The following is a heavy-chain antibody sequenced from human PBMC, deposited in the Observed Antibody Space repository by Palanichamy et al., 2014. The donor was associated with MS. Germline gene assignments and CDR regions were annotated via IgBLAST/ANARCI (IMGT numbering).Heavy chain of an antibody. Sequence: QVQLQESGPGLVKPSGTLSLTCAVSGGSISSSNWWSWVASPRKGLEWIGEIYHSGSTNYNPSLKSRVTISVDKSKNQFSLKLSSVTAADTAVYYCAREKKRSKYSSSWNYYYGMDVWGQGTTVTVSS. D-gene: IGHD6-13*01. CDR3: AREKKRSKYSSSWNYYYGMDV. CDR1: GGSISSSNW. J-gene: IGHJ6*02. CDR2: IYHSGST. V-gene: IGHV4-4*02.